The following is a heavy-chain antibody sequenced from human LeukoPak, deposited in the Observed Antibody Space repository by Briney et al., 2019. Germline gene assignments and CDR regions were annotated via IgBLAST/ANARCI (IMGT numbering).Heavy chain of an antibody. CDR2: IYYSGST. J-gene: IGHJ6*02. CDR3: ARSGLDSRYYFGVDV. Sequence: PSETLSLTCTVSGGSISSYYWSWIRQPPGGGLEWIGYIYYSGSTNYNPSLKRRVTISLDTSKSQFSLKLRSVTAADTAVYYCARSGLDSRYYFGVDVWGQGTTVAVSS. V-gene: IGHV4-59*01. CDR1: GGSISSYY. D-gene: IGHD5-12*01.